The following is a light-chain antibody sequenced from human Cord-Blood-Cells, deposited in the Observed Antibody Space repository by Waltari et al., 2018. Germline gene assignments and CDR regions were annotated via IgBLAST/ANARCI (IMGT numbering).Light chain of an antibody. V-gene: IGKV1-39*01. Sequence: DIQMTQSPSSLSASVGDRVTLTCLASQSISSYLHWYQHKPGKAPKLLIYAASSLQRGVPSRFSGSGSGTDFTLTISSLEPEDFATYYCQQSYSTPYTFGQGTKLEIK. J-gene: IGKJ2*01. CDR1: QSISSY. CDR2: AAS. CDR3: QQSYSTPYT.